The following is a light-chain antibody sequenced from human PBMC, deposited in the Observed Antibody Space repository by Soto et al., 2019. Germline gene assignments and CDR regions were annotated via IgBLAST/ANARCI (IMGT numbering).Light chain of an antibody. V-gene: IGKV4-1*01. J-gene: IGKJ1*01. Sequence: IVMSQSPDSLAVSLGERATINCKSSQSILYSSNNKNYLAWYQQKPGQPPKLLIYWASTRESGVPDRFSDSGSGTDFTLTISSLQAEDVAVYYCQQHYTTQWTFGQGTKVDIK. CDR2: WAS. CDR3: QQHYTTQWT. CDR1: QSILYSSNNKNY.